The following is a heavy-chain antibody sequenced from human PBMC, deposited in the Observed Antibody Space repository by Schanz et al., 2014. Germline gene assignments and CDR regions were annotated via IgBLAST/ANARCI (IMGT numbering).Heavy chain of an antibody. D-gene: IGHD5-12*01. CDR2: ITAYNGDT. CDR3: ARDFSAYVGNYFDY. V-gene: IGHV1-18*01. CDR1: RSTFSSYT. J-gene: IGHJ4*02. Sequence: QVQLVQSGAEVKKPGSSVKVSCKASRSTFSSYTISWVRQARGQGLEWMGWITAYNGDTNYALKLQGRVTMTRDTSTSTVYMELSSLRSEDTAVYYCARDFSAYVGNYFDYWGQGTLVTVSS.